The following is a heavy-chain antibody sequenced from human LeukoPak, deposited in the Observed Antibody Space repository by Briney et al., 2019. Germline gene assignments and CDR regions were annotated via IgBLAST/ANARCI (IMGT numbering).Heavy chain of an antibody. CDR2: IRYDGSNK. D-gene: IGHD4-17*01. CDR1: GFTFSSYG. J-gene: IGHJ5*02. Sequence: PGGSLRLSCAASGFTFSSYGMHWVRQAPGKGLEWVAFIRYDGSNKYYADSVKGRFTISRDNSKNTLYLQMNSLRAEDTAVYYCARVWDLDYGDYAPGSWFDPWGQGTLVTVSS. CDR3: ARVWDLDYGDYAPGSWFDP. V-gene: IGHV3-30*02.